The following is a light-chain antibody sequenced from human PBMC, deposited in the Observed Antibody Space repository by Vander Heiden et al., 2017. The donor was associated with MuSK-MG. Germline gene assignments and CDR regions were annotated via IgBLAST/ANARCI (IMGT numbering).Light chain of an antibody. CDR2: DVS. CDR3: SSYRSRSLV. CDR1: SSHIGYYDY. V-gene: IGLV2-14*03. J-gene: IGLJ2*01. Sequence: QSALTQPASVSGSPGQSITISCTGTSSHIGYYDYVSWYQQHPGKAPKLVIYDVSNRPSGVSNRFSGSKSANTASLTISGLQAEDEADYYCSSYRSRSLVFGGGTKLTVL.